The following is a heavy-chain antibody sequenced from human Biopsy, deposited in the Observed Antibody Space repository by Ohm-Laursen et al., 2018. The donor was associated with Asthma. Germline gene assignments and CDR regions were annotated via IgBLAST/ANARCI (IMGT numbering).Heavy chain of an antibody. CDR3: ARAQDYYDSRGYYRSFDY. CDR1: YGSITSGGYY. V-gene: IGHV4-31*03. D-gene: IGHD3-22*01. J-gene: IGHJ4*02. CDR2: IYYSGST. Sequence: SQTLSLTCTVSYGSITSGGYYWTWIRQHPGKGLVWIGFIYYSGSTYYNLSLKSRVSISIDTSKNQFSLKLSSVTAADTAVYYCARAQDYYDSRGYYRSFDYWGQGTLVTVSS.